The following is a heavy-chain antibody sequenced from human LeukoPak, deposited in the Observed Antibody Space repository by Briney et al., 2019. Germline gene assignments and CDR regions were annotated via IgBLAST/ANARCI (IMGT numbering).Heavy chain of an antibody. V-gene: IGHV4-59*12. CDR3: ARDPSGYSDY. D-gene: IGHD6-25*01. CDR1: GGSISSYY. Sequence: ASETLSLTCTVSGGSISSYYWSWIRQPPGKGLEWIGYIYYSGSTNYNPSLKSRVTISVDTSKNQFSLKLSSVTAADTAVYYCARDPSGYSDYWGQGTLVTVSS. J-gene: IGHJ4*02. CDR2: IYYSGST.